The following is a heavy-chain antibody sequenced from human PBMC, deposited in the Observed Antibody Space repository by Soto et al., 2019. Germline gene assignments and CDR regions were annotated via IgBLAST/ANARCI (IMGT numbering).Heavy chain of an antibody. D-gene: IGHD6-19*01. CDR1: GFTFSSYA. V-gene: IGHV3-23*01. Sequence: EVQLLESGGGLVQPGGSLRLSCAASGFTFSSYAMSWVRQAPGKGLEWVSAISGSGGSTYYADSVKGRFTISRDNSKNTLYRQMNSLRAEDTAVYYCAKVSIAVSGRFDYWGQGPLVTVSS. CDR2: ISGSGGST. CDR3: AKVSIAVSGRFDY. J-gene: IGHJ4*02.